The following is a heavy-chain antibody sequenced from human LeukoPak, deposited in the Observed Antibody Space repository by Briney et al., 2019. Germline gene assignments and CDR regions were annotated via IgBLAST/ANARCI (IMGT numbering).Heavy chain of an antibody. J-gene: IGHJ4*02. D-gene: IGHD2-2*02. CDR1: DYSISSGYY. CDR2: IYTTGAT. Sequence: PSETLSLTCGVSDYSISSGYYWGWIRQPPGKGLEWIGRIYTTGATQYNPSLKSRVTMSVDTSTNQFSLNLRSMTAADTAVYYCGRQGYTASHYFFDYWSQGSLVAVS. V-gene: IGHV4-38-2*01. CDR3: GRQGYTASHYFFDY.